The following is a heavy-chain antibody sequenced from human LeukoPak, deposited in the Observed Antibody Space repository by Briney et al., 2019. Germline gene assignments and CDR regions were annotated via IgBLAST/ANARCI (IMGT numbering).Heavy chain of an antibody. V-gene: IGHV4-4*02. Sequence: PSETLSLTCVVSGDSITSNHWWSWVRQPPGKGLEWIGEIYHSGSTNYNPSLKSRVTISVDKSKNQFSLKLSSVTAADTAVYYCARVGGAAADPIFDYWGQGTLVTVSS. CDR2: IYHSGST. CDR3: ARVGGAAADPIFDY. J-gene: IGHJ4*02. D-gene: IGHD6-13*01. CDR1: GDSITSNHW.